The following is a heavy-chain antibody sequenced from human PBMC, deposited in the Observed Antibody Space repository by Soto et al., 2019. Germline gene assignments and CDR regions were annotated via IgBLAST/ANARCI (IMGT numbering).Heavy chain of an antibody. J-gene: IGHJ4*02. D-gene: IGHD6-13*01. CDR3: ARWGIATAGVDY. Sequence: VQLVESGGGVVQPGRSLRLSCVASGFTFSSYGMHWVRQAPGKGLEWVAVIWHDGTNKYYADSVKGRFTISRDNSKNTLYLQMNSLRAEDTAVYYCARWGIATAGVDYWGQGTLVTVSS. CDR2: IWHDGTNK. CDR1: GFTFSSYG. V-gene: IGHV3-33*01.